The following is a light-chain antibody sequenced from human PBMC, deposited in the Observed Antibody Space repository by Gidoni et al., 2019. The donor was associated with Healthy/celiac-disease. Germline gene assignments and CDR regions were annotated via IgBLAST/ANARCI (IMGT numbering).Light chain of an antibody. Sequence: DIQMTQSPSSLSASVGDRVTITCRASQGISNYLDWYQQKPGKVPKLLIYAASTLQSGVPSRFSGSGSGTDFTLTISSLQPEDVANYYCQKYNSASITFGQGTRLEIK. CDR2: AAS. CDR3: QKYNSASIT. CDR1: QGISNY. V-gene: IGKV1-27*01. J-gene: IGKJ5*01.